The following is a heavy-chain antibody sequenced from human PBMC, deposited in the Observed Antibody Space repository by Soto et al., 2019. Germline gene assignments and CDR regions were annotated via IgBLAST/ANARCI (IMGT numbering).Heavy chain of an antibody. CDR2: IYYIGST. CDR1: VGSISSSIYY. D-gene: IGHD4-17*01. V-gene: IGHV4-39*01. CDR3: ARHLIDGDYFDF. Sequence: PSETLSLTCTASVGSISSSIYYWAWIRQPPGKGLEWTGSIYYIGSTHYNPSLKSRITISVDTSKNQFSLKLSSVTAADTAVYYCARHLIDGDYFDFWGLGTLVTVSS. J-gene: IGHJ4*02.